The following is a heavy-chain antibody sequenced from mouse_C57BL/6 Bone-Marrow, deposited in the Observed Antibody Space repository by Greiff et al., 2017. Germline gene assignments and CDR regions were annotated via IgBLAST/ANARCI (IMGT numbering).Heavy chain of an antibody. D-gene: IGHD1-1*01. V-gene: IGHV1-54*01. CDR2: INPGSGGT. CDR3: AREEYYGSSYWYFDV. Sequence: QVQLQQSGAELVRPGTSVKVSCKASGYAFTNYLIEWVKQRPGQGLVWIGVINPGSGGTNYNEKFKGKATLTADNSSSTAYMQLSSLTSEDSAVYFCAREEYYGSSYWYFDVWGTGTTVTVAS. CDR1: GYAFTNYL. J-gene: IGHJ1*03.